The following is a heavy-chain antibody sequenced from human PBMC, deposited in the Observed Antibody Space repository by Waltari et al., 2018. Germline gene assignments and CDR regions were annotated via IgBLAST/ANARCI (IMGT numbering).Heavy chain of an antibody. V-gene: IGHV4-34*01. CDR2: INHSGRT. CDR3: ARVGLEWLVGRYYYYYMDV. D-gene: IGHD3-3*01. Sequence: QVQLQQWGAGLLKPSETLSLTCVVYGGSFSDDYWSWIRQSPGKGLEWIGEINHSGRTNGNPAVKSRGTVGVGASKNLFALGGTSVTAGDTAVDYGARVGLEWLVGRYYYYYMDVWDKGTTVTVSS. CDR1: GGSFSDDY. J-gene: IGHJ6*03.